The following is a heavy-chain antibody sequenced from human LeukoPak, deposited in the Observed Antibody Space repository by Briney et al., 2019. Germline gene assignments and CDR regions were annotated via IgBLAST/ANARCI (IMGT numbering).Heavy chain of an antibody. CDR3: ARARTDSSGWYWRLPGYYFDY. CDR1: GGSISSYY. V-gene: IGHV4-34*01. Sequence: SETLFLTCTVSGGSISSYYWSWIRQPPGKGLEWIGEINHSGSTNYNPSLKSRVTISVDTSKNQFSLKLSSVTAADTAVYYCARARTDSSGWYWRLPGYYFDYWGQGTQVTVSS. CDR2: INHSGST. D-gene: IGHD6-19*01. J-gene: IGHJ4*02.